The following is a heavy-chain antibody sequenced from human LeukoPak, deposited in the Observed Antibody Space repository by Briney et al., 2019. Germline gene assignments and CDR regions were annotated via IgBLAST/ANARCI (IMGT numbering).Heavy chain of an antibody. D-gene: IGHD3-10*01. J-gene: IGHJ4*02. V-gene: IGHV1-2*02. CDR2: INVSSGGT. CDR3: ATIEVGVVDY. CDR1: GYIFSGYY. Sequence: GASVMVSCKASGYIFSGYYMHWVRQAPGQGLEWMGWINVSSGGTNYAPKFQGRVTMTRDTSISTAYMELSRLRSDDTAIYYCATIEVGVVDYWGQGTLVTVSS.